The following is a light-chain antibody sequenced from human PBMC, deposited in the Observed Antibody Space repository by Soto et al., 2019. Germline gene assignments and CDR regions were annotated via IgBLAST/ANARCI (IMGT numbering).Light chain of an antibody. CDR1: QSVLHSSNNKNY. Sequence: DIVMTQSPDSLAVSLGESATINCKSSQSVLHSSNNKNYLAWYQQKPGQPPKLLIYWASTRESGVPDRFSGSGSGTDFTLTISRLQTEDVAVYYCQQYYSTPKTFGQGTKVEI. CDR3: QQYYSTPKT. J-gene: IGKJ1*01. V-gene: IGKV4-1*01. CDR2: WAS.